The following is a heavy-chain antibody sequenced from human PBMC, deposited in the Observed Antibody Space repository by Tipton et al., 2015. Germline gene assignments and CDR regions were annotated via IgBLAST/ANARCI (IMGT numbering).Heavy chain of an antibody. CDR1: GFTFSNYA. V-gene: IGHV3-21*06. D-gene: IGHD3-9*01. CDR2: IRGSGSDM. CDR3: ARGEAGYYDILTGD. Sequence: SLRLSCVASGFTFSNYAMNWVRQAPGKGLEWVSSIRGSGSDMYYADSVKGRFTISRDNAKNSLYLQMNSLRAEDTAVYYCARGEAGYYDILTGDWGQGTLVTVSS. J-gene: IGHJ4*02.